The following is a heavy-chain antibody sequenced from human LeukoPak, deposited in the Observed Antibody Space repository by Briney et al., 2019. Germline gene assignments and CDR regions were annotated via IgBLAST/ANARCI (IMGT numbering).Heavy chain of an antibody. J-gene: IGHJ6*02. CDR1: GYTLTELS. CDR3: ATVTVVVPAAIPGPYYYYGMDV. D-gene: IGHD2-2*01. CDR2: FDPEGGET. Sequence: ASVKVSCKVSGYTLTELSMHWVRQAPGKGLEWMGGFDPEGGETIYAQKFQGRVTMTEDTSTDTAYMELSSLRSEDTAVYYCATVTVVVPAAIPGPYYYYGMDVWGQGTTVTVSS. V-gene: IGHV1-24*01.